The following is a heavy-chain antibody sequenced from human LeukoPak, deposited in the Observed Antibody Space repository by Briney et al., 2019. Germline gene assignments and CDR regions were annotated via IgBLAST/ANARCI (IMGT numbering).Heavy chain of an antibody. CDR1: GFTFNRCW. J-gene: IGHJ1*01. V-gene: IGHV3-7*01. D-gene: IGHD2-21*02. CDR3: TSWGDTTAEYFQR. Sequence: GGSLRLSCVVSGFTFNRCWMNWVRQASGKGLEWVAHINPDGRDTYYVDSVKGRFTISRDNAQNSMYLQMNSLRVEDTAVYYCTSWGDTTAEYFQRWGQGTLVTVSS. CDR2: INPDGRDT.